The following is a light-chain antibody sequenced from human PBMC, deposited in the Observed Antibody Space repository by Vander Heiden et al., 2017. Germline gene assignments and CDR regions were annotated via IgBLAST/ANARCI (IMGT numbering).Light chain of an antibody. CDR2: WAS. CDR1: QTVFYRSTNKNY. Sequence: DIVMSQSPASLASSLGARAAIRCTSSQTVFYRSTNKNYLAWYQQKPGQSPKLLIYWASTRESGVPDRFSGSGSGTDFTLTISSLQAEDVALYYWQQYYTTPYTFGQGTKLEI. V-gene: IGKV4-1*01. CDR3: QQYYTTPYT. J-gene: IGKJ2*01.